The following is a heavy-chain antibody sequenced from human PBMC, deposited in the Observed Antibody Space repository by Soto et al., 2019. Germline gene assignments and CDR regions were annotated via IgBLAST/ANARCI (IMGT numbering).Heavy chain of an antibody. D-gene: IGHD2-15*01. Sequence: QLQLQESGPGLVKPSETLSLTCTVSGGSISSSSYYWGWIRQPPGKGLEWIGSIYYSGSTYYNPSLKSRVTISVDTSKNQFSLKLSSVTAADTAVYYCARQSPYCSGGSCYARFDYWGQGTLVTVSS. CDR2: IYYSGST. CDR3: ARQSPYCSGGSCYARFDY. V-gene: IGHV4-39*01. J-gene: IGHJ4*02. CDR1: GGSISSSSYY.